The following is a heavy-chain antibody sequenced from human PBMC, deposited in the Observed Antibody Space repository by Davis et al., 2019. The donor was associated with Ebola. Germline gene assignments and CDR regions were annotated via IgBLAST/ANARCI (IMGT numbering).Heavy chain of an antibody. V-gene: IGHV1-8*01. J-gene: IGHJ2*01. CDR3: ARAYWYFDL. CDR2: MNPNSGNT. Sequence: ASALVICYASSYTFTSYDIIRLRHPTPHGLEWTGWMNPNSGNTGYAQKFQGRVTMTRDNSISTAYMELSSLTAEDTAVYFCARAYWYFDLWGRGTLVTVSS. CDR1: SYTFTSYD.